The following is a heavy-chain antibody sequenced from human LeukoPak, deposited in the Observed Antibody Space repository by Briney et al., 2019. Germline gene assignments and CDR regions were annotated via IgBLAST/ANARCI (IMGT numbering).Heavy chain of an antibody. CDR2: IYYSGST. V-gene: IGHV4-39*01. CDR3: ARGPYSWLAGSPSAGFDY. J-gene: IGHJ4*02. D-gene: IGHD6-19*01. Sequence: SETLSLTCTVSGGSISSSSYYWGWIRQPPGKGLEWIGTIYYSGSTYYNPSLKSRVTISVDTSKNQFSLNLSSVTAAGTAVYYCARGPYSWLAGSPSAGFDYWGQGTLVTVSS. CDR1: GGSISSSSYY.